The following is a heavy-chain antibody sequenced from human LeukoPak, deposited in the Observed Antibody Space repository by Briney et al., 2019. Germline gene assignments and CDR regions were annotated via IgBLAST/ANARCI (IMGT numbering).Heavy chain of an antibody. D-gene: IGHD2-2*01. CDR1: GGSISSGDYY. V-gene: IGHV4-30-4*01. J-gene: IGHJ6*02. CDR2: IYYSGST. CDR3: ARDIVVVPAAIGHGMDV. Sequence: PSQTLSLTCTVSGGSISSGDYYWSWIRQPPGKGLEWIGYIYYSGSTYYNPSLKSRVTISVDTSKNQFSLKLSSVTAADTAVYYCARDIVVVPAAIGHGMDVWGQGTTVTVSS.